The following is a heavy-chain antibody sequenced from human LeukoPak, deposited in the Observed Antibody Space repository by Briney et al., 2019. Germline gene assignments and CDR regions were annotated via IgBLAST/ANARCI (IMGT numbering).Heavy chain of an antibody. CDR1: GFTFSSYW. CDR2: IKQDGSEK. Sequence: QSGGSLRLSCAASGFTFSSYWMSWVRQAPGKGLEWVANIKQDGSEKYYVDSVKGRFTISRDNAKNSLYLQMNSLRAEDTAVYYCARDDRTSRQLYYYYYGMDVWGQGTTVTVSS. CDR3: ARDDRTSRQLYYYYYGMDV. J-gene: IGHJ6*02. V-gene: IGHV3-7*01. D-gene: IGHD2-2*01.